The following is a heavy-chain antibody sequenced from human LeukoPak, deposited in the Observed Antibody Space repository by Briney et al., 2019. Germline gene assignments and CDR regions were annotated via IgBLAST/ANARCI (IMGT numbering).Heavy chain of an antibody. Sequence: SGGSLRLSCAASGFTFSSYSMNWVRQAPGKGLEWVSSISSSSSYIYYADSVKGRFTISRDNAKNSLYLQMNSLRAEDTAVYYCAKGTVTMIVVVITALDYWGQGTLVTGSS. CDR3: AKGTVTMIVVVITALDY. CDR2: ISSSSSYI. CDR1: GFTFSSYS. D-gene: IGHD3-22*01. V-gene: IGHV3-21*04. J-gene: IGHJ4*02.